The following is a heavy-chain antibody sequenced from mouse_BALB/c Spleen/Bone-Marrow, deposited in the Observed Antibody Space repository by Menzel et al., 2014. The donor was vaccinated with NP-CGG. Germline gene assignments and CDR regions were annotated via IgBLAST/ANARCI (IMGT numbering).Heavy chain of an antibody. CDR2: INPSNGRA. Sequence: VQLQQTGAELVKPGASVKLSCKASGYTFTSYWMHWVKQRPGQGLAWIGEINPSNGRADYNEKFRNKATLTVDRSSSTDYMQLSSLASEDSAVYYCARAGGYDGFAYWGEGTLVTVSA. CDR3: ARAGGYDGFAY. D-gene: IGHD2-2*01. J-gene: IGHJ3*01. CDR1: GYTFTSYW. V-gene: IGHV1S81*02.